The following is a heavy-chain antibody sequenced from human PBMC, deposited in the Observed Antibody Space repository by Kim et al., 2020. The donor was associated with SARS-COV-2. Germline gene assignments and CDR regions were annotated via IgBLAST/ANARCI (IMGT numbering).Heavy chain of an antibody. CDR1: GFTFSSYA. D-gene: IGHD6-6*01. V-gene: IGHV3-64D*09. CDR2: ISSNGGST. J-gene: IGHJ6*02. Sequence: GGSLRLSCSASGFTFSSYAMHWVRQAPGKGLEYVSAISSNGGSTYYADSVKGRFTISRDNSKNTLYLQMSSPRAEDTAVYYCVKGMSIAARQVYYYGMDVWGQGTTVTVSS. CDR3: VKGMSIAARQVYYYGMDV.